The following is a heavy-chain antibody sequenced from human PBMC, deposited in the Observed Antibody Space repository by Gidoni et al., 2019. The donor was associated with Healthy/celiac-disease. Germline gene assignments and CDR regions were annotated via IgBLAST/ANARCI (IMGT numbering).Heavy chain of an antibody. CDR2: IYSGGST. CDR1: GFPVSSNY. D-gene: IGHD3-22*01. CDR3: ARVRGYYDSSGYWMDAFDI. V-gene: IGHV3-53*01. Sequence: EVQLVESGGGLIQPGGSLRLSCAASGFPVSSNYMSWVRQAPGKGLEWVSVIYSGGSTYYADSVKGRFTISRDNSKNTLYLQMNSLRAEDTAVYYCARVRGYYDSSGYWMDAFDIWGQGTMVTVSS. J-gene: IGHJ3*02.